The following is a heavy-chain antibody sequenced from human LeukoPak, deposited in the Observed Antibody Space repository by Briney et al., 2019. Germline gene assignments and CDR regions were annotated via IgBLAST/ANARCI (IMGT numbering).Heavy chain of an antibody. CDR1: GFTFSSYA. Sequence: PGGSLRLSCAASGFTFSSYAMHWVRQAPGKGLEWVAVISYDGSNKYYADSVKGRFTISRDNSKNTLYLQMNSLRAEDTTVYYCAREYYGSGSFLDYWGQGTLVTVSS. J-gene: IGHJ4*02. CDR2: ISYDGSNK. CDR3: AREYYGSGSFLDY. V-gene: IGHV3-30*04. D-gene: IGHD3-10*01.